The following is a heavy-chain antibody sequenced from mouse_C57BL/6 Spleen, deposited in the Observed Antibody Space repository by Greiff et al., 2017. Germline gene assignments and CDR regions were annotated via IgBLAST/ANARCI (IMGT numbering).Heavy chain of an antibody. D-gene: IGHD2-5*01. J-gene: IGHJ4*01. V-gene: IGHV5-17*01. CDR2: ISSGSGTI. CDR1: GFTFSDYG. Sequence: EVQLVESGGGLVKPGGSLKLSCAASGFTFSDYGMHWVRQAPEKGLEWVAYISSGSGTIYYADTVKGRFTISRDNDKNTLFLQMTSLRSEDTAMYYCARSNYVDYYAMDYWGQGTSVTVSS. CDR3: ARSNYVDYYAMDY.